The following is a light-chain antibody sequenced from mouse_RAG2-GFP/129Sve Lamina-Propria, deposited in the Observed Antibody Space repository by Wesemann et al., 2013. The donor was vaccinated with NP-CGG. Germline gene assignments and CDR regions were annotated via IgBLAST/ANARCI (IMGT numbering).Light chain of an antibody. CDR3: QQHYSTPFT. Sequence: DIVMTQSQKFMSTTVGDRVNITCKASQNVGTAVAWYQQKPGQSPKLLIYSASNRYTGVPDRFTGSGSGTDFTLTISNMQSEDLADYFCQQHYSTPFTFGSGTKLEIK. CDR1: QNVGTA. J-gene: IGKJ4*01. V-gene: IGKV6-13*01. CDR2: SAS.